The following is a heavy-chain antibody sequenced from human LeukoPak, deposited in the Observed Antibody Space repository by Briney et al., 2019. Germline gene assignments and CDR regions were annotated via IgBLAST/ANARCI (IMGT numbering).Heavy chain of an antibody. J-gene: IGHJ6*02. D-gene: IGHD4-17*01. V-gene: IGHV4-31*03. CDR1: GGSISSGGYY. CDR2: IYYSGST. Sequence: SETLSLTCTVSGGSISSGGYYWRWIRQHPGKGLEWIGYIYYSGSTYYNPSLKSRVTISVDTSKNQFSLKLSSVTAADTAVYYCARDHDYSDPQPTYYYYGMDVWGQGTTVTVSS. CDR3: ARDHDYSDPQPTYYYYGMDV.